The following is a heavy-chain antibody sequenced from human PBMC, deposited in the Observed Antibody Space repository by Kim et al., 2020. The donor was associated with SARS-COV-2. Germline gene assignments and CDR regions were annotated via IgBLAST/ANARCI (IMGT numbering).Heavy chain of an antibody. Sequence: SETLSLSCTVSGGSISGYYWNWIRQPPGKGLEWIAYIYSSGNTNQNPSLKSRVTVSVDTSKNQFSLKLSSVTAADTAVYYCAREVEGLFDYWSQGTLVT. J-gene: IGHJ4*02. CDR3: AREVEGLFDY. CDR2: IYSSGNT. V-gene: IGHV4-59*01. CDR1: GGSISGYY. D-gene: IGHD2-15*01.